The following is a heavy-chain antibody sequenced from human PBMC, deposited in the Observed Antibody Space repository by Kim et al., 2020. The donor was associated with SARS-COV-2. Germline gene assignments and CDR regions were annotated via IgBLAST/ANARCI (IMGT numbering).Heavy chain of an antibody. CDR2: INSDGSST. CDR1: GFTFSSYW. Sequence: GGSLRLSCAASGFTFSSYWMHWVRQAPGKGLVWVSRINSDGSSTSYADSVKGRFTISRDNAKNTLYLQMNSLRAEDTAVYYCARDHNSGSYFLAYYYYGMDVCVQGTTVTVSS. D-gene: IGHD1-26*01. J-gene: IGHJ6*02. V-gene: IGHV3-74*01. CDR3: ARDHNSGSYFLAYYYYGMDV.